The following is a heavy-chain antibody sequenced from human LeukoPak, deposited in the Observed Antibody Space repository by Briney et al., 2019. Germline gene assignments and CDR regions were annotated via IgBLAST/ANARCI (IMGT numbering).Heavy chain of an antibody. V-gene: IGHV3-9*01. CDR3: ARDNTYYSGSRYYDRFDY. D-gene: IGHD2-15*01. Sequence: SLRLSCAASGFTFDHYSMHWVRQAPGKGLEWVSGLTWDSDSVDYADSVKGRFTISRDNAKNSLYLQMNSLTVEDTAVYYCARDNTYYSGSRYYDRFDYWGQGTLVTVSS. CDR2: LTWDSDSV. J-gene: IGHJ4*02. CDR1: GFTFDHYS.